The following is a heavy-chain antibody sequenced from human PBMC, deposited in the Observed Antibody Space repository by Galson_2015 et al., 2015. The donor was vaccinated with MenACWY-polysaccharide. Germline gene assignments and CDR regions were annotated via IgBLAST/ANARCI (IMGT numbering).Heavy chain of an antibody. CDR1: DYSIRSGYF. V-gene: IGHV4-38-2*01. CDR2: IYHSGST. Sequence: SETLSLTCAVSDYSIRSGYFWGWIRQPPGKGLEWIGSIYHSGSTCYNPSLKSRVTISVDTSKNLFSLKLSSVTAADTAVYYCARVEKYSGSYYILHWGQGTLVTVSS. CDR3: ARVEKYSGSYYILH. J-gene: IGHJ4*02. D-gene: IGHD1-26*01.